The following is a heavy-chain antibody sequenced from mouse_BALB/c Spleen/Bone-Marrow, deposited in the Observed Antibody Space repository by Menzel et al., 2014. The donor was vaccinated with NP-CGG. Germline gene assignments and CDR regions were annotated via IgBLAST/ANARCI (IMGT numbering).Heavy chain of an antibody. J-gene: IGHJ4*01. D-gene: IGHD2-2*01. CDR1: GFNIXDTY. V-gene: IGHV14-3*02. CDR3: AGGWLPSYAMDY. CDR2: IDPANGNT. Sequence: EVQLQQSGAELVKPGASVKLSCTASGFNIXDTYMHWVKQRPEQGLEWIGRIDPANGNTKYDQKFQGKATITADTSSNTAYLQLSSLTSEDTAVYYCAGGWLPSYAMDYWGQGTSVTVSS.